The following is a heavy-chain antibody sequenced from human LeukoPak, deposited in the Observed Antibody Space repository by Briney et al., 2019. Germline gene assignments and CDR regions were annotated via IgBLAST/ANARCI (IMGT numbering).Heavy chain of an antibody. CDR1: GFTFSTYA. J-gene: IGHJ4*02. V-gene: IGHV3-23*01. Sequence: GGSLRLSCAASGFTFSTYAMDWVRQAPGKGLEWVSVISGSGGDTYYADSVKGRFTISRDNSKNTLYLQMNSLRAADTAVYYCAKEYSAVTGTFLSYYFDSWGQGTLVTVSS. D-gene: IGHD6-19*01. CDR3: AKEYSAVTGTFLSYYFDS. CDR2: ISGSGGDT.